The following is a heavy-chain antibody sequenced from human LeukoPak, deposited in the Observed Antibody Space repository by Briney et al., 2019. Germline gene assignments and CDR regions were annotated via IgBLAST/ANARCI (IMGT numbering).Heavy chain of an antibody. V-gene: IGHV3-74*01. Sequence: HSGGSLRLSCAASGFTFSGYWMHWVRQAPGKGLVWVSRINSDGSSTSSADSVKGRFTISRDNAKNTLYLQMNSLRAEDTAVYYCARGPYGGGYYVGDFWGQGSLLTVSS. D-gene: IGHD1-26*01. CDR2: INSDGSST. J-gene: IGHJ4*02. CDR1: GFTFSGYW. CDR3: ARGPYGGGYYVGDF.